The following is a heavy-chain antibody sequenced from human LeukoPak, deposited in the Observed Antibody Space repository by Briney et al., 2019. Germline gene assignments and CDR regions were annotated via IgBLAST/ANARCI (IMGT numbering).Heavy chain of an antibody. D-gene: IGHD3-3*01. CDR3: ARDLSTDFWSGYCDY. Sequence: GGSLRLSCAASGFTFSSYSMNWVRQAPGKGLEWVSSTSSSSSYIYYADSVKGRFTISRDNAKNSLYLQMNSLRAEDTAVYYCARDLSTDFWSGYCDYWGQGTLVTVSS. J-gene: IGHJ4*02. V-gene: IGHV3-21*01. CDR1: GFTFSSYS. CDR2: TSSSSSYI.